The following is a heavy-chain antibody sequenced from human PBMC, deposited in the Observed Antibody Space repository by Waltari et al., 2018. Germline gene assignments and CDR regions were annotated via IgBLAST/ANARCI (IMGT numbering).Heavy chain of an antibody. CDR1: GFIFGDYA. CDR2: ITWNSGSI. Sequence: EMQVVESGGGVVQPGRSLRLSCVASGFIFGDYAMHWVRQVPGKGLEWVSGITWNSGSIAYLDSVRGRFTISRDNAKNSLYLEMNSLRPEDTAVYYCAKDLYKRSGMYYFDFWGPGTLVTVSS. J-gene: IGHJ4*02. CDR3: AKDLYKRSGMYYFDF. D-gene: IGHD1-26*01. V-gene: IGHV3-9*01.